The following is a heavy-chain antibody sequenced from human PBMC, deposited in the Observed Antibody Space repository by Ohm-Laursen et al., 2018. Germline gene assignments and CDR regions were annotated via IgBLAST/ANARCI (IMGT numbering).Heavy chain of an antibody. CDR1: GFTFSSYA. Sequence: GSLRLSCSASGFTFSSYAMSWVRQAPGKGLEWVSAISGSGGSTYYADSVKGRFTISRDNSKNTLYLQMNSLRAEDTAVYYCAKSTGYSSGWYRNWGQGTLVTVSS. CDR3: AKSTGYSSGWYRN. V-gene: IGHV3-23*01. CDR2: ISGSGGST. J-gene: IGHJ4*02. D-gene: IGHD6-19*01.